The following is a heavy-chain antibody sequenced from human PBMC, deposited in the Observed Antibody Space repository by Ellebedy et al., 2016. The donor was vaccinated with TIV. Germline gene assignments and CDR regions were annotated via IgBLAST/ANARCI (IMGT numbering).Heavy chain of an antibody. D-gene: IGHD3-3*01. CDR2: IWYDGSNK. V-gene: IGHV3-33*01. Sequence: GESLKISCAASGFTFSSYGIPWVRHAPGKGLEWVVVIWYDGSNKYYADSVKGRFTIARDNSKNTLYLQMNSLRAEDTAVYYCTRDAETIGVVPYYYYYGMDVWGQGTTVTVSS. CDR3: TRDAETIGVVPYYYYYGMDV. J-gene: IGHJ6*02. CDR1: GFTFSSYG.